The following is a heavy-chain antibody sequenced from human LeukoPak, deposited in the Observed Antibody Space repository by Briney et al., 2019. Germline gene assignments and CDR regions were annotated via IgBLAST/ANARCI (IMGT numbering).Heavy chain of an antibody. CDR2: IIPIFGTA. CDR1: GGTFSSYA. V-gene: IGHV1-69*13. CDR3: ATTVGDGYNYVGDWDY. J-gene: IGHJ4*02. Sequence: GASVKVSCKASGGTFSSYAISWVRQAPGQGLEWMGGIIPIFGTANYAQKFQGRVTITADESTSTAYMELSSLRSEDTAVYYCATTVGDGYNYVGDWDYWGQGTLVTVSS. D-gene: IGHD5-24*01.